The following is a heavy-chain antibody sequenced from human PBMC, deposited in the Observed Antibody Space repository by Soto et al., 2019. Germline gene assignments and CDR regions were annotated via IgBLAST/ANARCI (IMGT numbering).Heavy chain of an antibody. CDR2: IYYSGST. D-gene: IGHD2-15*01. CDR1: GGSISSSSYY. Sequence: SETLSLTCTVSGGSISSSSYYWGWSRQPPGTGLEWIGRIYYSGSTYYNPSLKSRVTISVDTSKNRFSLKLSSVTAADTAVYYCARQGIVVVVAATRPGWCDPWGKGTPVTVPP. V-gene: IGHV4-39*01. CDR3: ARQGIVVVVAATRPGWCDP. J-gene: IGHJ5*02.